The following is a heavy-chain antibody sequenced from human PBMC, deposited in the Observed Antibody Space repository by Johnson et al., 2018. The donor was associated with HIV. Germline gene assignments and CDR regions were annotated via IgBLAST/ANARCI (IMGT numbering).Heavy chain of an antibody. CDR2: ISSNGGST. Sequence: MQLVESGGGLVQPGGSLRLSCAASGFIFSSYAMHWVRQAPGKGLQYVSAISSNGGSTYYATSVKGRFTISRDYSKNRLYLQMNSLRAEDTAVYYCASQIYDYDSGGYSGVFDIWGQGTMVTVSS. J-gene: IGHJ3*02. V-gene: IGHV3-64*01. CDR3: ASQIYDYDSGGYSGVFDI. CDR1: GFIFSSYA. D-gene: IGHD3-22*01.